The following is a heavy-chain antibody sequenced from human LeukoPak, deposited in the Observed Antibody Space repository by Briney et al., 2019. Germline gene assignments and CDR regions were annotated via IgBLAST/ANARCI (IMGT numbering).Heavy chain of an antibody. CDR1: GYTLTELS. V-gene: IGHV1-24*01. J-gene: IGHJ4*02. CDR3: ATREQWLVQFDY. D-gene: IGHD6-19*01. Sequence: ASVKVSRKVSGYTLTELSMHWVRQAPGKGLEWMGGFDPEDGETIYAQKFQGRVTMTEDTSTDTAYMELSSLRSEDTAVYYCATREQWLVQFDYWGQGTLVTVSS. CDR2: FDPEDGET.